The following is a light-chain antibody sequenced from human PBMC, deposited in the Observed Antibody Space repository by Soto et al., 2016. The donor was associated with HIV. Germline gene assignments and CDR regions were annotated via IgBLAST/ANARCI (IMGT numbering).Light chain of an antibody. V-gene: IGKV1-12*01. CDR2: VAS. CDR3: QQANNFPWT. J-gene: IGKJ1*01. CDR1: RISSW. Sequence: DIQMTQSPSSVSASVGAESPSLVGRVRISSWLAWYQQKPGKAPKLLIYVASSLQSGVPSRFSGSGSGTDFTLTISSLQPEDFATYYCQQANNFPWTFGQGTKVEIK.